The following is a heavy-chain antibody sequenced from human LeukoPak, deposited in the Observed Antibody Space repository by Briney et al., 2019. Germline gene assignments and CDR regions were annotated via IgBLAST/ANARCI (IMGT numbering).Heavy chain of an antibody. CDR1: GGSFSGYY. CDR2: INHSGST. D-gene: IGHD3-10*01. J-gene: IGHJ4*02. V-gene: IGHV4-34*01. CDR3: ARIGTPDGSGSYYILDY. Sequence: SETLSLTCAVYGGSFSGYYWSWIRQPPGKGLEWIGEINHSGSTNYNPSLKSRVTISVDTSKNQFSLKLSSVTAADTAVYYCARIGTPDGSGSYYILDYWGQGTLVTVSS.